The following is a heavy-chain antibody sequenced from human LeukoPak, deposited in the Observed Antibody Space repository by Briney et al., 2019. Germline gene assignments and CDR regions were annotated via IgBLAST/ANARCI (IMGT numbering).Heavy chain of an antibody. D-gene: IGHD3-3*01. J-gene: IGHJ5*02. V-gene: IGHV5-51*01. CDR3: ARHYFFSWPTEAAAPRTHNWFDP. Sequence: GESLKISCKGSGYSFTSYWIGWVRQMPGKGLEWMGIIYPGDSDTRYSPSFQGQVTISADKSISTAYLQWSSLKASDTAMYYCARHYFFSWPTEAAAPRTHNWFDPWGQGTLVTVSS. CDR1: GYSFTSYW. CDR2: IYPGDSDT.